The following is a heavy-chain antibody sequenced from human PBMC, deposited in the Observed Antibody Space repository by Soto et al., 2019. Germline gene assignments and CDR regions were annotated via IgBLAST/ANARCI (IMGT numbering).Heavy chain of an antibody. CDR3: ARVGNRLAVAGLNWFDP. Sequence: PSETLSLTCTVSGASISSYYWSWIRQPPGKGLEWIGYIYYSGSTNYNPSLKSRVTISVDTSKNQFSLKLSSVTAADTAVYYCARVGNRLAVAGLNWFDPWGQGTLVTVSS. J-gene: IGHJ5*02. D-gene: IGHD6-19*01. CDR2: IYYSGST. CDR1: GASISSYY. V-gene: IGHV4-59*01.